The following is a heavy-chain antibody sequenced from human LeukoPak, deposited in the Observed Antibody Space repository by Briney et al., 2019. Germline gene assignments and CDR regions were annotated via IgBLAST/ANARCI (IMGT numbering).Heavy chain of an antibody. V-gene: IGHV1-69*13. Sequence: SVKVSCKASGGTSSSYGFSWVRQAPGQGLEWMGGIIPIFGTRKYAQKFQGRVMITADESTSTAYMELGSLRSEDTAVYYCARDQAVAGTTDAFDIWGQGTMITVSS. CDR3: ARDQAVAGTTDAFDI. CDR2: IIPIFGTR. J-gene: IGHJ3*02. CDR1: GGTSSSYG. D-gene: IGHD6-19*01.